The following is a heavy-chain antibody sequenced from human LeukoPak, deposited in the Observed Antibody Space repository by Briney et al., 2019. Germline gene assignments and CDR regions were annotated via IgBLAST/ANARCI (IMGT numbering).Heavy chain of an antibody. Sequence: GGSLRFSCAASGFTFSSYWMSWVRQAPGKGLEWVANIKQDGSEKYYVDSVKGRFTISRDNAKNSLYLQMNSPRAEDTAVYYCARIASRPLLLNYYYYYGMDVWGQGTTVTVSS. CDR3: ARIASRPLLLNYYYYYGMDV. D-gene: IGHD2-15*01. J-gene: IGHJ6*02. V-gene: IGHV3-7*03. CDR1: GFTFSSYW. CDR2: IKQDGSEK.